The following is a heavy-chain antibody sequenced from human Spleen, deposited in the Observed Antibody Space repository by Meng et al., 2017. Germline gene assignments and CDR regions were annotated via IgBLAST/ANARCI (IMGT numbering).Heavy chain of an antibody. CDR2: ISCYNGDT. CDR3: ARDPSNTSGRYAYFDY. Sequence: QVQLVQSGAEVKKPGASVKVSCKAAGYTFTHHGISWIRQAPGQGLEWMGWISCYNGDTMYAQKFQGRVTMTTDRSTSTAYMDLRSLRSDDTAVYYCARDPSNTSGRYAYFDYWGQGTLVTVYS. D-gene: IGHD6-19*01. V-gene: IGHV1-18*01. CDR1: GYTFTHHG. J-gene: IGHJ4*02.